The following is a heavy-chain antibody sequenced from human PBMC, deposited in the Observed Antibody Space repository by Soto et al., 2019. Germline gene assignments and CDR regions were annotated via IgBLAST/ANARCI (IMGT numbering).Heavy chain of an antibody. J-gene: IGHJ5*02. CDR1: GYTFKTDG. Sequence: QAQLVQSGAEVKKPGASVKVSCKAFGYTFKTDGFAWVRQAPGQGLEWLGWISADNVNINYAQSFQGRVTMTTDTSTSTAYMELRSLSSDDTAVYYCARGDAYHYDSTGYSLKSFDPWGQGTLVTVSS. CDR2: ISADNVNI. D-gene: IGHD3-22*01. V-gene: IGHV1-18*01. CDR3: ARGDAYHYDSTGYSLKSFDP.